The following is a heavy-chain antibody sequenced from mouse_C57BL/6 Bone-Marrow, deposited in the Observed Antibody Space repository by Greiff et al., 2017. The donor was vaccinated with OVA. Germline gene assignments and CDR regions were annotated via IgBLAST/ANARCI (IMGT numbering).Heavy chain of an antibody. CDR2: IYPRSGNT. V-gene: IGHV1-81*01. J-gene: IGHJ2*01. CDR1: GYTFTSYG. CDR3: VITTVGDY. D-gene: IGHD1-1*01. Sequence: VKLMESGAELARPGASVKLSCKASGYTFTSYGISWVKQRTGQGLEWIGEIYPRSGNTYYNEKFKGKATLTADKSSSTAYMELRSLTSEDSAVYFCVITTVGDYWGQGTTLTVSS.